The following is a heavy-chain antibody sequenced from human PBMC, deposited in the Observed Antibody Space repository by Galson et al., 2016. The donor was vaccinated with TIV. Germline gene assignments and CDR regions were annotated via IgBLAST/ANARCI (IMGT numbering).Heavy chain of an antibody. CDR1: GDSVSRNGVA. V-gene: IGHV6-1*01. CDR3: ARGRVSVFDL. CDR2: TYYTSKWYY. J-gene: IGHJ2*01. Sequence: CAISGDSVSRNGVAWNWIRQSPSRGLEWLGRTYYTSKWYYDYAVFVKSRITINPDTSRNQFSLQLNSVTPEDTAVYYCARGRVSVFDLWGRGTLVTVSS.